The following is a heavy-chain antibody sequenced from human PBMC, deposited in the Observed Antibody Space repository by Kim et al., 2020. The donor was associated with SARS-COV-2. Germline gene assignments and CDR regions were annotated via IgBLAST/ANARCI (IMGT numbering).Heavy chain of an antibody. Sequence: SETLSLTCAVYGGSFSGYYWSWIRQPPGKGLEWIGEINHSGSTNYNPSLKSRVTISVDTSKNQFSLKLSSVTAADTAVYYCARGRRITMVRGVILKAHHFDYWGQGTLVTVSS. CDR3: ARGRRITMVRGVILKAHHFDY. CDR2: INHSGST. J-gene: IGHJ4*02. CDR1: GGSFSGYY. D-gene: IGHD3-10*01. V-gene: IGHV4-34*01.